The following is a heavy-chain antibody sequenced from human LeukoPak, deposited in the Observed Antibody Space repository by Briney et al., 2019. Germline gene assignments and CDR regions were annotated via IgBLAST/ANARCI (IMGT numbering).Heavy chain of an antibody. CDR3: ARGTLYSGWSYYFDY. CDR2: IYHSGCT. J-gene: IGHJ4*02. CDR1: GGSFSGYY. Sequence: TSETLSLTCAVYGGSFSGYYWSWIRQPPGKGLEWIGEIYHSGCTNYNPSLKSRVTISVDKSKNQFSLKLSSVTAADTAMYYCARGTLYSGWSYYFDYWGQGSQVTVSS. V-gene: IGHV4-34*01. D-gene: IGHD6-19*01.